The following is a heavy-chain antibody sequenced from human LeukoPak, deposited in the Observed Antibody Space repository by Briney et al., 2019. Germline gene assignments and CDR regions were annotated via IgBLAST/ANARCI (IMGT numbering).Heavy chain of an antibody. J-gene: IGHJ4*02. D-gene: IGHD6-6*01. CDR2: IYYTGAT. CDR1: GGSISSYY. V-gene: IGHV4-59*01. CDR3: ARENKLIAARPVDY. Sequence: SETLSLTCSVSGGSISSYYWSWIRQSPGKGLEWIGYIYYTGATYYNPSLESRVTVSIDTSKRQLSLELRSVTAADSAVYYCARENKLIAARPVDYWGQGTLVTVSS.